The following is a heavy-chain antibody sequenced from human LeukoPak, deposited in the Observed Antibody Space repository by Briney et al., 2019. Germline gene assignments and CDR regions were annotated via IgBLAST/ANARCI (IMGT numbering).Heavy chain of an antibody. CDR1: GFTFSSYG. CDR3: VRSGSYYLLGYYMDV. V-gene: IGHV3-30*03. Sequence: PGGSLRLSCAASGFTFSSYGMHWVRQAPGKGLEWVAVISYDGSNKYYADSVKGRFTISRDNSKNTLYLQMNSLRAEDTAVYYCVRSGSYYLLGYYMDVWGKGTTVTVSS. CDR2: ISYDGSNK. J-gene: IGHJ6*03. D-gene: IGHD1-26*01.